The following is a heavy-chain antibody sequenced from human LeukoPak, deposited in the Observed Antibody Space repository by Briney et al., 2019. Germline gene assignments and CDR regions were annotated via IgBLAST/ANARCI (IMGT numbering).Heavy chain of an antibody. CDR2: IIPLFGAP. Sequence: ASVTVSFTPSAGTFGSYAISWVRQAPGQGLEWVGGIIPLFGAPLYAQKFQGRVTITADERTSTVYMDLSSLRSDDTAVYYCARDEEKAAGSLWGQGTPVIVSS. J-gene: IGHJ4*02. CDR3: ARDEEKAAGSL. D-gene: IGHD6-13*01. V-gene: IGHV1-69*13. CDR1: AGTFGSYA.